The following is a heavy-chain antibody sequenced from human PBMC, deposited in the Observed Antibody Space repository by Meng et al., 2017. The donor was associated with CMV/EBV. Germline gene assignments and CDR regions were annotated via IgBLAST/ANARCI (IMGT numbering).Heavy chain of an antibody. Sequence: GESPKISCAASGFTFSSYSMNWVRQAPGKGLEWVSSISSSSSYIYYADSVKGRFTISRDNAKNSLYLQMNSLRAEDTAVYYCARALDLDSGYCSSTSCYYYYYGMDVWGQGTTVTVSS. CDR2: ISSSSSYI. D-gene: IGHD2-2*01. V-gene: IGHV3-21*01. CDR3: ARALDLDSGYCSSTSCYYYYYGMDV. J-gene: IGHJ6*02. CDR1: GFTFSSYS.